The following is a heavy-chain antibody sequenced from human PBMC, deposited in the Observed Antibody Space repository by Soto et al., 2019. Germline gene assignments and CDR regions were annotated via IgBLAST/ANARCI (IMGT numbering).Heavy chain of an antibody. J-gene: IGHJ4*02. V-gene: IGHV4-59*01. CDR1: GGSISSYY. CDR2: IYYSGST. CDR3: ARAGIAAAGTDFDY. D-gene: IGHD6-13*01. Sequence: PSETLSLTCTVSGGSISSYYWSWIRQPPGKGLEWIGYIYYSGSTNYNPSLKSRVTISVDTSKNQFSLKLSSVTAADTAVYYCARAGIAAAGTDFDYWGQGTLVTVS.